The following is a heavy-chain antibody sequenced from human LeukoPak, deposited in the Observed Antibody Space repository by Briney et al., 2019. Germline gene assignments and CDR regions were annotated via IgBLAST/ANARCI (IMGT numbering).Heavy chain of an antibody. CDR1: GFTLSSYA. CDR2: ILYDGRIE. D-gene: IGHD3-10*01. Sequence: GGSLRLSCAASGFTLSSYAMHWVRQAPGKGLEWVALILYDGRIECYADTVKGRFTISRGISQNTLYLQMNGLRAEDTATYYCAREYGSGSSGGVDVWGQGTTVTVSS. CDR3: AREYGSGSSGGVDV. V-gene: IGHV3-30*04. J-gene: IGHJ6*02.